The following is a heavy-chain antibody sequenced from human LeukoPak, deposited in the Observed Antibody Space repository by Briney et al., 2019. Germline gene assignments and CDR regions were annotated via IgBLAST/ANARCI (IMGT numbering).Heavy chain of an antibody. CDR2: IYYSGST. Sequence: PSETLSLTCTVSGGSVSSGSYYWSWIRQPPGKGLEWIGYIYYSGSTNYNPSLKSRVTISVDTSKNQFSLKLSSVTAADTAVYYCARDVTMVRGASDAFGIWGQGTMVTVSS. V-gene: IGHV4-61*01. CDR3: ARDVTMVRGASDAFGI. D-gene: IGHD3-10*01. CDR1: GGSVSSGSYY. J-gene: IGHJ3*02.